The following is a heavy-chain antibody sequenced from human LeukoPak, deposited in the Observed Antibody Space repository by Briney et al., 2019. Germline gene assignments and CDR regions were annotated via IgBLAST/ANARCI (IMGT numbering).Heavy chain of an antibody. V-gene: IGHV4-59*01. D-gene: IGHD6-6*01. CDR2: IYDSGST. Sequence: PSETLSLTCTVSGGSISSYYWSWIRQPPGKGLEWIGYIYDSGSTNYNPSLKSRVTISVDTSKNQFSLKLSSVTAADTAVYYCARERGEYSSSSGYYYYYMDVWGKGTTVTVSS. CDR1: GGSISSYY. J-gene: IGHJ6*03. CDR3: ARERGEYSSSSGYYYYYMDV.